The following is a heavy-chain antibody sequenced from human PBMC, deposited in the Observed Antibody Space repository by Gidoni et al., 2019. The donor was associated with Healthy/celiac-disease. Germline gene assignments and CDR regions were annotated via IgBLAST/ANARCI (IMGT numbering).Heavy chain of an antibody. CDR2: IHHSGST. CDR1: GGSFIGYY. CDR3: SRTHPWGEITIFGVVIPRPRCYGMDV. V-gene: IGHV4-34*01. D-gene: IGHD3-3*01. Sequence: QVQLQQWGAGLLKPSETLSLTCAVYGGSFIGYYWRWIRQPPGKGLECIGEIHHSGSTNSNPSLKSRVTISVDTSNNQFSLKPSSVTAADTDVYYCSRTHPWGEITIFGVVIPRPRCYGMDVWGQGTTVTVSS. J-gene: IGHJ6*02.